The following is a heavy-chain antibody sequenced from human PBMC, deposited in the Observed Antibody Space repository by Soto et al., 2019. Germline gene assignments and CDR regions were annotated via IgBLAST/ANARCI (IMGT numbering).Heavy chain of an antibody. Sequence: QVQLVQSGAEVKKPGASVKVSCKASGYIFVNYGIAWVRQAPGQGLEWMGWISPYTGNTHSASKVQGRLTMTTDTSTSTAYMYLGSLTSDDTAVYYCVMVDNYVTPTPQDVWGQGTTVTVSS. CDR2: ISPYTGNT. CDR1: GYIFVNYG. CDR3: VMVDNYVTPTPQDV. J-gene: IGHJ6*02. D-gene: IGHD3-16*01. V-gene: IGHV1-18*01.